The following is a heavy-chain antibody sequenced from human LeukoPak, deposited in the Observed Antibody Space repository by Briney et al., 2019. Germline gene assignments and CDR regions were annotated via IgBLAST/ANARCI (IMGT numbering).Heavy chain of an antibody. CDR3: ARDYKYAFDN. J-gene: IGHJ4*02. Sequence: GGSLRLSCAASGFTFSDYSMNWVRQAPGKGLEWISYIGIDSGNTNYADSVKGRFTISGDRAKNSLYLQMNSLRVEGTAVYYCARDYKYAFDNWGQGTLVTVSS. CDR1: GFTFSDYS. CDR2: IGIDSGNT. D-gene: IGHD5-24*01. V-gene: IGHV3-48*01.